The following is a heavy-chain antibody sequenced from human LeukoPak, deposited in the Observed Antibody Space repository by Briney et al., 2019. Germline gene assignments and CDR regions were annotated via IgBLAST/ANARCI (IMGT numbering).Heavy chain of an antibody. Sequence: PSETLSLTCTVSGAFISSGGFYWSWLRQPPGKGLEWIGYIYHSGKAYYNPSLESRVTISVDRSKNQFSLKLSSVTAADTAVYYCARLEGYSTPGNAFDIWGQGTMVTVSS. CDR1: GAFISSGGFY. J-gene: IGHJ3*02. D-gene: IGHD6-13*01. V-gene: IGHV4-30-2*01. CDR3: ARLEGYSTPGNAFDI. CDR2: IYHSGKA.